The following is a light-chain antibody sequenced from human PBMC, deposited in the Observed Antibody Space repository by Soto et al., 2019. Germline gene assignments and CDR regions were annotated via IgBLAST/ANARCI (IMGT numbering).Light chain of an antibody. CDR2: DAS. V-gene: IGKV3D-15*01. CDR1: QDVAND. J-gene: IGKJ4*01. CDR3: PQSDNWPPT. Sequence: RGRIHSPGTLSVCPVGRVTLSCRARQDVANDLDWYQQKPGKAPRLLIYDASTRATGIPARFSGSQSGTEFTLTISSLLSEDFAVYSCPQSDNWPPTFGGGTKLDIK.